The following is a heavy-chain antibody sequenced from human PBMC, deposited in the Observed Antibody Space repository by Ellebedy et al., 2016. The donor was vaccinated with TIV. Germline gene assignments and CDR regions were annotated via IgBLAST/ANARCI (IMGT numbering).Heavy chain of an antibody. CDR1: GFTFSSYA. Sequence: GESLKISCAASGFTFSSYAMNWVRQAPGKGLEWVSYISSSSSTIYYADSVKGRFTISRDNAKNSLYLQMNSLRAEDTAVYYCARDRRDSNGVKYYYYGMDVWGQGTTVTVSS. CDR2: ISSSSSTI. V-gene: IGHV3-48*04. J-gene: IGHJ6*02. D-gene: IGHD2-21*01. CDR3: ARDRRDSNGVKYYYYGMDV.